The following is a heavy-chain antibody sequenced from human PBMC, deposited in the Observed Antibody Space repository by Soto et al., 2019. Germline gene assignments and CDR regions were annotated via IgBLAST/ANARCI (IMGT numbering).Heavy chain of an antibody. D-gene: IGHD6-13*01. Sequence: EVQLLESGGGLVKPGGSLRLSCAASGFNFRSYGLSWVRQAPGKGLEWVSDIGGSGSVTNYADSVKGRFTISRDNSNNTLTLQMDSLRAEDTAVYYCAKGGVAAARGYFDHWGQGTRVTVSS. J-gene: IGHJ4*02. CDR2: IGGSGSVT. CDR3: AKGGVAAARGYFDH. V-gene: IGHV3-23*01. CDR1: GFNFRSYG.